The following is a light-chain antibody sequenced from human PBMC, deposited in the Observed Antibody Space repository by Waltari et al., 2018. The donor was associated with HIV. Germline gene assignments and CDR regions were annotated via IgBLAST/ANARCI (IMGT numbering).Light chain of an antibody. CDR1: SSDVGSNT. Sequence: QSVLTQPPSLSGTPGQRVTISCSGRSSDVGSNTVNWYQQLPGTAPKLLMYSNDERPSGVPDRFSGSKSGTSASLAIRGLRSEDEADYYCAAWDDSLNGLVFGTGTKVTVL. CDR3: AAWDDSLNGLV. CDR2: SND. J-gene: IGLJ1*01. V-gene: IGLV1-44*01.